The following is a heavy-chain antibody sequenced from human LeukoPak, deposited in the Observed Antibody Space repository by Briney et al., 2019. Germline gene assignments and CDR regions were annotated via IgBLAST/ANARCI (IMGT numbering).Heavy chain of an antibody. CDR3: ARRYSSNWHFDY. Sequence: ASVKVSCKGSGYTFTRYDITWVRQATGQGPEWLGWVDPRSGNTGCAQKFQDRVTITRDTSINTAYMELSSLDFEDTAVYYCARRYSSNWHFDYGSQGTRITVSS. V-gene: IGHV1-8*03. D-gene: IGHD6-13*01. CDR2: VDPRSGNT. J-gene: IGHJ4*02. CDR1: GYTFTRYD.